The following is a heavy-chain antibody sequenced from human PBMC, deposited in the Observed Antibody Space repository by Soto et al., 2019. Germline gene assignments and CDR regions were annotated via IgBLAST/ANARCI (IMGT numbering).Heavy chain of an antibody. Sequence: QVQLQESGPGLVKPSQTLSLTCTVSGGSISSGGYYWSWIRQHPGKGLEWIGYIYYSGSTYYNPSLKSRVTISVDTSKNQFSLKLSSVTAADTAVYYCARWIGANSGSYYTDYYYGMDVWGKGTTVTVSS. D-gene: IGHD3-10*01. CDR1: GGSISSGGYY. CDR2: IYYSGST. J-gene: IGHJ6*04. V-gene: IGHV4-31*03. CDR3: ARWIGANSGSYYTDYYYGMDV.